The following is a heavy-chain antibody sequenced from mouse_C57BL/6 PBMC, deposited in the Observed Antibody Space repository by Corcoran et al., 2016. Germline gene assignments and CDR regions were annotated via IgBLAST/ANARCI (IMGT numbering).Heavy chain of an antibody. D-gene: IGHD6-1*01. CDR1: GYTFTTYG. CDR2: INTYSGVP. Sequence: QIQLVQSGPELKKPGETVKISCKASGYTFTTYGMSWVKQAPGKGLKWMGWINTYSGVPTYADDFKGRFAFSLETSASTAYLQINNLKNEDTATYFCARSPRHFYYWGQGTTLTVSS. J-gene: IGHJ2*01. V-gene: IGHV9-3*01. CDR3: ARSPRHFYY.